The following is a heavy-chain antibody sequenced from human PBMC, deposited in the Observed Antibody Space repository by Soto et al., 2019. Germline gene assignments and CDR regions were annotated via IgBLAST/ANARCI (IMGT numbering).Heavy chain of an antibody. V-gene: IGHV4-30-4*01. CDR3: ARAMVVTQNWFDP. D-gene: IGHD2-21*02. CDR1: GGSINSGDYY. J-gene: IGHJ5*02. Sequence: PSETLSLTCTVSGGSINSGDYYWSWIRQPPGKGLEWIGYIYYSGSTYYNPSLKSRVTISVDTSKNQFSLKLSSVTAADTAVYYCARAMVVTQNWFDPWGQGTLVTVSS. CDR2: IYYSGST.